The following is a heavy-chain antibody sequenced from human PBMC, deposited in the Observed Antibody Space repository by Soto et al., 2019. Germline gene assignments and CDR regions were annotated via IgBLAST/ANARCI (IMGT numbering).Heavy chain of an antibody. J-gene: IGHJ4*02. CDR1: GFTFDDYA. CDR2: ISWNGAAT. D-gene: IGHD3-10*01. CDR3: ANHPLYGSGFDC. V-gene: IGHV3-9*01. Sequence: EVQLVESGGGLVQPGGSLRLSCAASGFTFDDYAIHWVRQAPGKGLEWVSGISWNGAATGYMNSVKGRFSISRDNTKNTLYLQMNSLRSEDTAVYYCANHPLYGSGFDCWGQGTLVTVSS.